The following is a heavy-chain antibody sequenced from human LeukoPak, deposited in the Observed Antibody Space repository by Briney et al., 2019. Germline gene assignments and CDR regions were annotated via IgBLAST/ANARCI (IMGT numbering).Heavy chain of an antibody. CDR2: ISYDGSNK. D-gene: IGHD5-24*01. CDR3: AKDRVEMATLGALDY. CDR1: GFTFSSYG. J-gene: IGHJ4*02. V-gene: IGHV3-30*18. Sequence: GRSLRLSCAASGFTFSSYGMHWVRQAPGKGLEWVAVISYDGSNKYYADSVKGRFTISRDNSKNTLYLQMNSLRAEDTAVYYCAKDRVEMATLGALDYWGQGTLVTVSS.